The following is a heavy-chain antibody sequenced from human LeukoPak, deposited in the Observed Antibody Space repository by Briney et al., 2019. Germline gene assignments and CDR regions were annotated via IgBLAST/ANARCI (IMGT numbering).Heavy chain of an antibody. CDR1: GFTFSSYA. Sequence: PGGSLRLSCAASGFTFSSYAMSWVRQAPGKGLEWVSAISGSGGSTYYADSVKGRFTISRDNSQNTLYLQMNSLRAEDTAVYYCARHDYGDYARYFQHWGQGTLVTVSS. J-gene: IGHJ1*01. V-gene: IGHV3-23*01. D-gene: IGHD4-17*01. CDR3: ARHDYGDYARYFQH. CDR2: ISGSGGST.